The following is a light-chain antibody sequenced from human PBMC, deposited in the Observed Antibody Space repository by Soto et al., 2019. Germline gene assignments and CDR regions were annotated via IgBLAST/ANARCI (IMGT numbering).Light chain of an antibody. CDR3: QRYNSYSPET. CDR1: QSISSW. V-gene: IGKV1-5*01. CDR2: DAS. Sequence: DIQMTQSPSTLSASVGDRVTITCRASQSISSWLAWYQQKPGKAPKLLIYDASSLESGVPSRFSGSGSGTEFTLTISSLQPDDFATYYCQRYNSYSPETFGQGTKVDIK. J-gene: IGKJ1*01.